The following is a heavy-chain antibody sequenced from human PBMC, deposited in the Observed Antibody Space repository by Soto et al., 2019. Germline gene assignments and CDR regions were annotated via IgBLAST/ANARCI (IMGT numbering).Heavy chain of an antibody. D-gene: IGHD3-10*01. V-gene: IGHV3-66*01. Sequence: GGSLRLSCAASGFTVSSNYMSWVRQAPGKGLEWVSVIYSGGSTYYPDSVKGRFTISRDNSKNTRYLQMNSLRAEDTAVYYCARRITMVRGGHPRFDPGGQGTLVTVP. CDR1: GFTVSSNY. CDR2: IYSGGST. CDR3: ARRITMVRGGHPRFDP. J-gene: IGHJ5*02.